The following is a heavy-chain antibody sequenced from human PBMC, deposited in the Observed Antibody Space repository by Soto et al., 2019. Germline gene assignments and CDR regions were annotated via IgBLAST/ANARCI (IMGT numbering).Heavy chain of an antibody. CDR3: ARDKITGLFDY. CDR2: ISYSGST. V-gene: IGHV4-30-4*01. J-gene: IGHJ4*02. Sequence: SETLSVTCTVSGVSISSGNYYWRWLRQPPGKGLEWIGFISYSGSTNYNPSLKSRVTISVDTSKNQFSLKLTSVTAADTAVYYCARDKITGLFDYWGQGTLVTVSS. D-gene: IGHD2-8*02. CDR1: GVSISSGNYY.